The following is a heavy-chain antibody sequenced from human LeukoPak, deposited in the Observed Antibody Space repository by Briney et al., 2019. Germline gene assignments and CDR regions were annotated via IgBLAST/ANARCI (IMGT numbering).Heavy chain of an antibody. V-gene: IGHV4-4*07. CDR2: IYSSGST. D-gene: IGHD2-2*01. J-gene: IGHJ4*02. Sequence: NPSETLSLTCSVSGGSTNSYYWSWIRQSGGKGLEWIGRIYSSGSTVYNPSLNSRLTMSIDTSKNQFSLTLKSVTATDTAVNYCARVKASSTSWTFDQWGQGALVTVSS. CDR1: GGSTNSYY. CDR3: ARVKASSTSWTFDQ.